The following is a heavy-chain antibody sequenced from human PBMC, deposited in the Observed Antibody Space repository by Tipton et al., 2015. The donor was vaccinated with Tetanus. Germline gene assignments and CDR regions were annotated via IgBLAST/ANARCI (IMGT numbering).Heavy chain of an antibody. CDR1: GYTFTGYY. CDR3: ARVVVVPAANSAYYYYYGMDV. Sequence: QLVQSGAEVKKPGASVKVSCKASGYTFTGYYMHWVRQATGQGLEWMGWMNPNSGNTGYAQKFQGRVTMTRNTSISTAYMELSSLRSEDTAVYYCARVVVVPAANSAYYYYYGMDVWGQGTTVTVSS. CDR2: MNPNSGNT. D-gene: IGHD2-2*01. V-gene: IGHV1-8*02. J-gene: IGHJ6*02.